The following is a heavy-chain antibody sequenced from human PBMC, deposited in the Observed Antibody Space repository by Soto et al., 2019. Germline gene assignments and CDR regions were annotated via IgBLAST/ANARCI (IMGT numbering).Heavy chain of an antibody. CDR2: ISSVSSTI. Sequence: EVQLVESGGGLVQPGGSLRLSCAASGFTFSSYSMNWVRQAPGKGREWVSDISSVSSTIFYADSVKGRFTIARDNAKNSLYLQMNSLRAAETAVYYCAIHPGGYWGQGTRVTVS. V-gene: IGHV3-48*01. CDR1: GFTFSSYS. J-gene: IGHJ4*02. CDR3: AIHPGGY.